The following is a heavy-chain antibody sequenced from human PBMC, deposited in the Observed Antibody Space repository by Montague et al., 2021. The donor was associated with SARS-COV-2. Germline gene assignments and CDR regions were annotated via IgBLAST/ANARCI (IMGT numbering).Heavy chain of an antibody. J-gene: IGHJ6*02. D-gene: IGHD5-12*01. CDR2: IYYTGST. V-gene: IGHV4-59*01. CDR1: GGSMINNY. Sequence: SETLSLTCSVSGGSMINNYWSWIRQPPGKGLEWMGYIYYTGSTDYNPSLESRATWSIDTSKNEYSLKLTSVTAADTAVYYCARGGGRRQYSYYYGMNVWGQGTTVTVSS. CDR3: ARGGGRRQYSYYYGMNV.